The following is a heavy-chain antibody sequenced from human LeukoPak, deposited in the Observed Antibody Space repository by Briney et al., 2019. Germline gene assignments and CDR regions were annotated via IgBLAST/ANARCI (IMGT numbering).Heavy chain of an antibody. D-gene: IGHD1-26*01. J-gene: IGHJ3*02. CDR2: IYYRGST. CDR1: GVSITSYY. Sequence: HSETLSLTCTVSGVSITSYYWSWIRQPPGKGLDSLGYIYYRGSTNYNPSLKSRVTMSVDTSKNQFSLKLTSVTAADTAVYYCARFSGSVDAFDIWGRGTMVTVSS. CDR3: ARFSGSVDAFDI. V-gene: IGHV4-59*08.